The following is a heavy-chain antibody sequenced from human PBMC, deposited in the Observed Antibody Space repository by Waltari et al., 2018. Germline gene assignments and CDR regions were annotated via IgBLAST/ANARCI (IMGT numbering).Heavy chain of an antibody. CDR3: ARDWEYCSSTSCYFDY. CDR1: GFTFSSYS. V-gene: IGHV3-21*01. CDR2: ISSGSSYI. D-gene: IGHD2-2*01. Sequence: EVQLVESGGGLVKPGGSLRLSCAASGFTFSSYSMNWVRQAAGKGLEWVSSISSGSSYIYYADSVKGRFTISRDNAKNSLYLQMNSLRAEDTAVYYCARDWEYCSSTSCYFDYWGQGTLVTVSS. J-gene: IGHJ4*02.